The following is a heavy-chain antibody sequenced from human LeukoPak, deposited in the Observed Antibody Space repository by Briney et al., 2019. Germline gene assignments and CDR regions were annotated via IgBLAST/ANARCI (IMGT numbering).Heavy chain of an antibody. V-gene: IGHV4-59*01. CDR3: ARGLYYYDSSGSDY. CDR2: TSSSGNT. D-gene: IGHD3-22*01. CDR1: GGSISSYY. J-gene: IGHJ4*02. Sequence: SETLSLTCTVSGGSISSYYGSWIRQPPGKGLEWIGRTSSSGNTDYNASLKSRVTISVDTSKNQFSLKLSSVTAADTAVYYCARGLYYYDSSGSDYWGQGTLVTVSS.